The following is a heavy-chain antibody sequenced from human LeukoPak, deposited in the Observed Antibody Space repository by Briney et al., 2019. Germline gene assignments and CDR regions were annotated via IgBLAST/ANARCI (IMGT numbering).Heavy chain of an antibody. Sequence: SETLSLTCAVYGGSFSTYYWSWIRQPPGKGLEWIGEVNHGGSTNYNPSLKSRVTISVDTSTNQFSLKLSSVTAADTAVYYCVRAPPYCSSTSCYPNRWFDPWGQGTLVTVSS. J-gene: IGHJ5*02. V-gene: IGHV4-34*01. CDR3: VRAPPYCSSTSCYPNRWFDP. CDR2: VNHGGST. CDR1: GGSFSTYY. D-gene: IGHD2-2*01.